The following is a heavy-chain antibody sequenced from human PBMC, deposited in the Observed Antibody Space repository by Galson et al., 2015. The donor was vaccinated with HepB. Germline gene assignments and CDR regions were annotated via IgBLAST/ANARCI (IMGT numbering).Heavy chain of an antibody. CDR2: IYYSGST. Sequence: ETLSLTCTVSGGSISSSSYYWGWIRQPPGKGLEWIGSIYYSGSTYYNPSLKSRVTISVDTSKNQFSLKLSSVTAADTAVYYCASPQWRSGYFRGLDAFDILGQGTMVTVSS. D-gene: IGHD3-3*01. V-gene: IGHV4-39*01. CDR3: ASPQWRSGYFRGLDAFDI. J-gene: IGHJ3*02. CDR1: GGSISSSSYY.